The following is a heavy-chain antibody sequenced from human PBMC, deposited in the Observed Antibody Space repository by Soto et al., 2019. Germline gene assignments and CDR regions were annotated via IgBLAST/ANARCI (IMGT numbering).Heavy chain of an antibody. CDR3: ASTPYRITIFGVVRADAFDI. D-gene: IGHD3-3*01. V-gene: IGHV5-51*01. Sequence: GESLKISCKGSGYSFTSYWIGWVRQMPGKGLEWMGIIYPGDSDTRYSPSFQGQVTISADKSISTAYLQWSSLKASDTAMYYCASTPYRITIFGVVRADAFDIWGQGTMVTVSS. CDR1: GYSFTSYW. J-gene: IGHJ3*02. CDR2: IYPGDSDT.